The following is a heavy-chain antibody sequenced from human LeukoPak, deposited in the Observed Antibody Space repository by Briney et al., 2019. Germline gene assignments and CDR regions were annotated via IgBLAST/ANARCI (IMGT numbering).Heavy chain of an antibody. CDR1: GYTFTSYG. Sequence: ASVKVSCKASGYTFTSYGISWVRQAPGQGLEWMGWISGYNGNTNYAQKLQGRVTMTTDTSTSTAYMELRSLRSDDTAVYYCARDPGSYYDSSAQMSGGAFDIWGQGTMVTVSS. CDR2: ISGYNGNT. D-gene: IGHD3-22*01. J-gene: IGHJ3*02. CDR3: ARDPGSYYDSSAQMSGGAFDI. V-gene: IGHV1-18*01.